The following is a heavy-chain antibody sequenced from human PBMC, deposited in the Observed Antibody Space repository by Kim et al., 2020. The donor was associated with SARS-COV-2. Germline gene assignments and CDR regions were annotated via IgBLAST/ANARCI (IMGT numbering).Heavy chain of an antibody. CDR1: GFTFSDAW. J-gene: IGHJ4*02. V-gene: IGHV3-15*01. CDR2: IKTKTDGGTT. Sequence: GRSLRLSCAPSGFTFSDAWMSWVRQAPGKGLEWLGRIKTKTDGGTTDYAAPVKGRFIISRDDPNDTLYLQMNSLETEDTAVYYCTAAYCGGGSCYSNWGQGTLVTVSS. CDR3: TAAYCGGGSCYSN. D-gene: IGHD2-15*01.